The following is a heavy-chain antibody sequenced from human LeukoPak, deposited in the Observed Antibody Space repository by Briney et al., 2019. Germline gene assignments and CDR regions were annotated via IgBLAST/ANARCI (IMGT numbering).Heavy chain of an antibody. Sequence: GGSLRLSCAASGFTFSSYGMHWVRQAPGKGLEWVAFIRYEGSSKYYADSVKGRFTISRDNSKNTLYLQMDSLRPQDTAIYYCAKDLLRDRWFGESWGQGTLVTVSS. CDR1: GFTFSSYG. D-gene: IGHD3-10*01. CDR3: AKDLLRDRWFGES. J-gene: IGHJ5*02. V-gene: IGHV3-30*02. CDR2: IRYEGSSK.